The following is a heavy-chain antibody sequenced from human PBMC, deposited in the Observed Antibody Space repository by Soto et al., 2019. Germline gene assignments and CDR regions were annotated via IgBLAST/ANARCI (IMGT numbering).Heavy chain of an antibody. CDR2: VRHDDTNT. CDR1: GFTFSHYA. V-gene: IGHV3-23*01. Sequence: EVQLLESGGGLIQPGGSLRLSCAASGFTFSHYAMTWVRQAPGKGLESVTAVRHDDTNTYYADSVKGRFTISRDNSMNTLFLQMNSLTAADTALYYWAKEPPLSGWYYFDSWGQGALVTFSS. CDR3: AKEPPLSGWYYFDS. D-gene: IGHD6-19*01. J-gene: IGHJ4*02.